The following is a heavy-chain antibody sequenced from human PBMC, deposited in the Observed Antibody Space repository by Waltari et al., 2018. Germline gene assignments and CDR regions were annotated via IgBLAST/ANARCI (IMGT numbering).Heavy chain of an antibody. CDR3: TTSSYCGTTTCYQYYGMDV. Sequence: QVRLVQSGAEVKKPGSSVKVSCQAFGGSFSSYSINWVRTAPGQGLEWMGGIIPVFGTANYAQKFQDRLAITADESTSTAYMELSSLRSEDTAAYYCTTSSYCGTTTCYQYYGMDVWGQGTTVTVSS. CDR2: IIPVFGTA. J-gene: IGHJ6*02. V-gene: IGHV1-69*01. CDR1: GGSFSSYS. D-gene: IGHD2-2*01.